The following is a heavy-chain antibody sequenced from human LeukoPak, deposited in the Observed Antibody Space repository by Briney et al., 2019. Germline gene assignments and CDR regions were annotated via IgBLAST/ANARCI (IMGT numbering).Heavy chain of an antibody. Sequence: SETLSLTCTVSGGSISSGGYYWSWIRQHPGKGLEWIGYIYYSGSTYYNPPLKSRVTISVDTSKNQFSLKLSSVTAADTAVYYCARGNVYGDCVPWGQGTLVTVSS. V-gene: IGHV4-31*03. J-gene: IGHJ5*02. CDR3: ARGNVYGDCVP. D-gene: IGHD4-17*01. CDR1: GGSISSGGYY. CDR2: IYYSGST.